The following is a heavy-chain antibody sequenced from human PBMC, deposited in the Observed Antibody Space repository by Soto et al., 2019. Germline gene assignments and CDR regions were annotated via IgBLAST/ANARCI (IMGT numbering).Heavy chain of an antibody. CDR2: IIPIFGTA. CDR1: GGTFSSYA. D-gene: IGHD4-17*01. J-gene: IGHJ5*02. V-gene: IGHV1-69*13. Sequence: GASVKVSRKASGGTFSSYAISWVRQAPGQGLEWMGGIIPIFGTANYAQKFQGRVTITADESTSTAYMELSSLRSEDTAVYYCARDYGDSPNWFDPWGQGTLVTVSS. CDR3: ARDYGDSPNWFDP.